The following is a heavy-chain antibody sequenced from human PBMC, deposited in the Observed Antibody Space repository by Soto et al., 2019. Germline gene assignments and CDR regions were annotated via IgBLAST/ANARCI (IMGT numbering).Heavy chain of an antibody. Sequence: QVQLVQSGAEVKKPGASVKISCEASGYSFINYYMHWVRQAPGQGFEWMGRISPKSGGTNYAQKFQGRVSLTWDTSLNTAYMDLSSLMSEDTAVYYCARPPGYISDWYYFDLWGQGTQVTVSS. CDR1: GYSFINYY. J-gene: IGHJ4*02. CDR3: ARPPGYISDWYYFDL. V-gene: IGHV1-2*02. CDR2: ISPKSGGT. D-gene: IGHD3-9*01.